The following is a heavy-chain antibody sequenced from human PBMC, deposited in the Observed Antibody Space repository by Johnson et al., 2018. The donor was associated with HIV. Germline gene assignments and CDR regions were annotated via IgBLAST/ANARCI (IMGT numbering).Heavy chain of an antibody. J-gene: IGHJ3*02. CDR2: ISYDGSNK. V-gene: IGHV3-30*04. Sequence: QVQLVESGGGVVQTGRSLRLSCAASGFTFSSYAMHWVRQAPGKGLEWVAVISYDGSNKYYADSVKGRFTISRDNSKKTLYLQMNSLRAGDTAVYYCARYLRVVVVGSTQWGESFDIWGQGTMVTVSS. CDR3: ARYLRVVVVGSTQWGESFDI. D-gene: IGHD2-15*01. CDR1: GFTFSSYA.